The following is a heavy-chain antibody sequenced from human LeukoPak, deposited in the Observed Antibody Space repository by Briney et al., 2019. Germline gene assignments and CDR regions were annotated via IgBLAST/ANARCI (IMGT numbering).Heavy chain of an antibody. Sequence: GGSLRLSCAASGFTFSSYEMNWVRQAPGKGLEWVSYISSSGSTIYYADSVKGRFTISRDNAKNSLYLQMNRLRAEDTAVYYCARDKRHGYNYLYYFDYWGQGTLVTVSS. CDR1: GFTFSSYE. CDR3: ARDKRHGYNYLYYFDY. CDR2: ISSSGSTI. D-gene: IGHD5-24*01. V-gene: IGHV3-48*03. J-gene: IGHJ4*02.